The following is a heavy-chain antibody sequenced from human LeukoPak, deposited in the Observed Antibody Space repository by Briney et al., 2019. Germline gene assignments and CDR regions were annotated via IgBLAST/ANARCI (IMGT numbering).Heavy chain of an antibody. V-gene: IGHV1-46*01. CDR1: GYTFTNYY. J-gene: IGHJ3*02. Sequence: ASVKVSCKASGYTFTNYYMHWVRQAPGQGFEWMGIINPSGGSTSYAQKFQGRVTMTRDTSTSTVYMELSSLRSEDTAVYYCARPLLTSGTTVTWGAFDIWGQGTMVTVSS. D-gene: IGHD4-17*01. CDR2: INPSGGST. CDR3: ARPLLTSGTTVTWGAFDI.